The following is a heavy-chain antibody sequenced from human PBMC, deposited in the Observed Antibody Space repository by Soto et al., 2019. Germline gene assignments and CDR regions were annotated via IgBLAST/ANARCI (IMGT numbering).Heavy chain of an antibody. Sequence: EVQLLESGGGLVQPGESLRLSCAASGFNVDSFEMSWVRQPQGKGLQWLSSMSSGGSGIYYADSVKGRFTISRDSANNTLYLQINTLRAEDTAVYYCARDFGPTSGYHFYSMDVWGQGTTVTVSS. CDR3: ARDFGPTSGYHFYSMDV. J-gene: IGHJ6*02. V-gene: IGHV3-48*03. D-gene: IGHD3-22*01. CDR2: MSSGGSGI. CDR1: GFNVDSFE.